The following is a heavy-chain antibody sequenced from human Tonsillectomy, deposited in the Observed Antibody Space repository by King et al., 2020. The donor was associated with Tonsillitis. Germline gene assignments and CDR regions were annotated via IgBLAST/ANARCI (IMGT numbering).Heavy chain of an antibody. D-gene: IGHD6-19*01. J-gene: IGHJ3*02. CDR3: ARDGSSGWDAFDI. CDR2: IKQDGEKT. CDR1: GFIFRSCW. Sequence: VQLVESGGDLVQPGGSLRLSCAASGFIFRSCWMSWVRQAPGKGLEWVATIKQDGEKTYYVDSVKGRFSISRDNAKTALYLQMDSLRVEDTAIYYCARDGSSGWDAFDIWGQGTMVTVSS. V-gene: IGHV3-7*03.